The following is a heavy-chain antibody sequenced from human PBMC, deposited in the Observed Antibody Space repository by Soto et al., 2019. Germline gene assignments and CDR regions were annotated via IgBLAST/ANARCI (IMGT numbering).Heavy chain of an antibody. Sequence: SVKVSCKASGGTFSSYAISWVRQAPGQGLEWMGGIIPIFGTANYAQKFQGRVTITADESTSTAYMELSSLRSEDTAVYYCARDKWKQQLGALDYWGQGTQVTV. CDR3: ARDKWKQQLGALDY. CDR2: IIPIFGTA. V-gene: IGHV1-69*13. D-gene: IGHD6-13*01. CDR1: GGTFSSYA. J-gene: IGHJ4*02.